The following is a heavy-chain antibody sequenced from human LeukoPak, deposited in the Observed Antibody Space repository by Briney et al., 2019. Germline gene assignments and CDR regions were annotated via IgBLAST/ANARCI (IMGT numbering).Heavy chain of an antibody. J-gene: IGHJ4*02. D-gene: IGHD4-23*01. V-gene: IGHV3-23*01. CDR1: GFTFSSYA. CDR2: ISGSGGST. CDR3: ARLVGDYSGNGDC. Sequence: SGGSLRLSCAASGFTFSSYAMSWVRQGPGKGLEWVSGISGSGGSTYYADSVKGRFTISRDNSKNTLYVQMNSLRAEDTAVYYCARLVGDYSGNGDCWGQGTLVTVSS.